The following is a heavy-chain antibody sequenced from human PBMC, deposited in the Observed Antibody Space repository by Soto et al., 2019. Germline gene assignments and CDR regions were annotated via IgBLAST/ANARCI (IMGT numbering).Heavy chain of an antibody. Sequence: QVQLVESGGGVVQPGRSLRLSCAASGFTFSSYGMHWVRQAPGKGLEWVAVIWYDGSNKYYADSVKGRFTISRDNSKNTLYLQMNSLRAEDTAVYYCARDGHGADYYYYGMEVWGQGTTVTVSS. D-gene: IGHD3-10*01. V-gene: IGHV3-33*01. CDR1: GFTFSSYG. CDR2: IWYDGSNK. J-gene: IGHJ6*02. CDR3: ARDGHGADYYYYGMEV.